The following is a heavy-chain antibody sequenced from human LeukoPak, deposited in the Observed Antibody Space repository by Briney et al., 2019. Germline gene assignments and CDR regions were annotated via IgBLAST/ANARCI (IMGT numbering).Heavy chain of an antibody. V-gene: IGHV3-30*02. J-gene: IGHJ6*02. CDR2: IRYDGSDK. CDR3: ARIDGMYAMDV. D-gene: IGHD1-14*01. CDR1: GFSFNSYG. Sequence: GGSLRLSCAAPGFSFNSYGMHWVRQAPGKGLEWVAFIRYDGSDKFYADSVKGRFTMSRDNSKNTVFLQMNTLIPDDTAVYYCARIDGMYAMDVWGQGTTVIVSS.